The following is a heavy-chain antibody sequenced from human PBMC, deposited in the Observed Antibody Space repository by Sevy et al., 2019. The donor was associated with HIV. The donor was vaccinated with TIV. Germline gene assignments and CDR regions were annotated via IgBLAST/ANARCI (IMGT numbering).Heavy chain of an antibody. Sequence: ASVKVSCKASGYTFTGYYMHWVLQAPGQGLEWMGWINPNSGGTNYAQKFQGRVTMTRDTSISTAYMELSRLRSDDTAVYYCAREYFDYYYGMDVWGQGTTVTVSS. CDR1: GYTFTGYY. J-gene: IGHJ6*02. D-gene: IGHD2-8*01. CDR3: AREYFDYYYGMDV. CDR2: INPNSGGT. V-gene: IGHV1-2*02.